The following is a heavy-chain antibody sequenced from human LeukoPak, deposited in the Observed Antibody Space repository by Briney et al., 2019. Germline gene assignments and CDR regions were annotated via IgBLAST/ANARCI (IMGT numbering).Heavy chain of an antibody. D-gene: IGHD2-2*01. J-gene: IGHJ4*02. CDR3: ARQYALAFDY. Sequence: GGSLRLSCAASGFSFSDYYMSWIRQAPGKGLEWVSYISNSGSTIYYADSVKGRFTISWDNAKNSLYLQMNSLRAEDTAVYYCARQYALAFDYWGQGTLLTVSS. CDR1: GFSFSDYY. CDR2: ISNSGSTI. V-gene: IGHV3-11*01.